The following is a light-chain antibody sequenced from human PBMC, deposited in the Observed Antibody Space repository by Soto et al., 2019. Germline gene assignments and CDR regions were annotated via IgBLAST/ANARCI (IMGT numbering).Light chain of an antibody. Sequence: DIQMTQSPPSVCASVGDRVTIAGRASQGISNWLAWYQQTPGKAPKVLVSIVSSLQSGVPSRFRGSGSETDCTLTITRLQPEDSETYYCQQGNSFPLTFGGGTKVDIK. CDR2: IVS. CDR3: QQGNSFPLT. V-gene: IGKV1-12*01. CDR1: QGISNW. J-gene: IGKJ4*01.